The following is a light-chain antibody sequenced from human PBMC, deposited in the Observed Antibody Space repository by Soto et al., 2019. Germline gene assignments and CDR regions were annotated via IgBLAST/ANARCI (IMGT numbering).Light chain of an antibody. CDR1: QGISSY. CDR3: QQLNSYPWT. Sequence: DIQLTQSPSFLSASVGDRVTITCRASQGISSYLAWYQQKPGKAPKLLIYAASTLQSGVPSRFSGSGSGTEFTLTISSLQPEDCATDYCQQLNSYPWTFGQGTKVEIK. V-gene: IGKV1-9*01. CDR2: AAS. J-gene: IGKJ1*01.